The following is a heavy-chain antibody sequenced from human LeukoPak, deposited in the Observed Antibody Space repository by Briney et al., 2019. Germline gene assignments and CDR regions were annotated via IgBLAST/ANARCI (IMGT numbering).Heavy chain of an antibody. Sequence: GGSLRLSCAASGFMFSDYYMIWIRQAPGKGLEWVSYISNSGNTIYYADSVKGRFTISRDNAKNSLYLQMNSLRAEDTAMYYFARRSTIFGVVIYFDYWGQGTLVTVSS. D-gene: IGHD3-3*02. CDR3: ARRSTIFGVVIYFDY. V-gene: IGHV3-11*04. CDR1: GFMFSDYY. J-gene: IGHJ4*02. CDR2: ISNSGNTI.